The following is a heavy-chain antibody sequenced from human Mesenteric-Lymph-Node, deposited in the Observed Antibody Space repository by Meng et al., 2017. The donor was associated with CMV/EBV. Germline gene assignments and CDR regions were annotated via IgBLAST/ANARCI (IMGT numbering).Heavy chain of an antibody. CDR2: IRSKVYSETT. V-gene: IGHV3-49*04. CDR1: GFTLGDYT. Sequence: GESLKISCAASGFTLGDYTMAWVRQAPGKGLEWVGFIRSKVYSETTDYAASVEGRFTISRDDSKSIAYLQMNSLKTEDTAVYYCTRAQLPYTLYYFDYWGQGTLVTVSS. CDR3: TRAQLPYTLYYFDY. J-gene: IGHJ4*02. D-gene: IGHD2-2*01.